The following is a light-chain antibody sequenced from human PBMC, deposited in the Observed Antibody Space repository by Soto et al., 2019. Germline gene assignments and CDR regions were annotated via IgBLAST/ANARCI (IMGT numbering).Light chain of an antibody. V-gene: IGKV1-5*03. J-gene: IGKJ1*01. CDR2: EAS. CDR1: QSISSW. CDR3: QHYKDSST. Sequence: DIQMTQSPSTLSASVGDRVTITCRASQSISSWLAWYQQKPGKAPKLLIYEASSSEIGVPPRFSGSGFGTKFTLTISSLPPDDFATYYCQHYKDSSTFGQGTRLEIK.